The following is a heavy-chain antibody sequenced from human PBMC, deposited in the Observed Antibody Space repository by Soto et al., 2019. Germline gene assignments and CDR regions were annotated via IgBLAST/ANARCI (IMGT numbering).Heavy chain of an antibody. D-gene: IGHD3-3*01. Sequence: GGSLRLSCAASGFTFSSYAMSWVRQAPGKGLEWVSAISGSGGSTYYADSVKGRFTISRDNSKNSLYLQMNSLRAEDTAVYYCAKGGFWSGYYLSADYYYGMDVWGQGTTVTVSS. J-gene: IGHJ6*02. CDR3: AKGGFWSGYYLSADYYYGMDV. V-gene: IGHV3-23*01. CDR2: ISGSGGST. CDR1: GFTFSSYA.